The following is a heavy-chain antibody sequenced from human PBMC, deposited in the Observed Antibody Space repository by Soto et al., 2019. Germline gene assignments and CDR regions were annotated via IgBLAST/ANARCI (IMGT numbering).Heavy chain of an antibody. CDR2: INHSGST. Sequence: QVQLQQWGAGLLKPSETLSLTCAVYGGSFSGYYWSWIRQPPGKGLEWIGEINHSGSTNYNPSLKSRVTISVDTSKNQFSLKLSSVTAADTAVYYCARGAVGYSSGWYGYWGQGTLVTVSS. CDR3: ARGAVGYSSGWYGY. V-gene: IGHV4-34*01. D-gene: IGHD6-19*01. CDR1: GGSFSGYY. J-gene: IGHJ4*02.